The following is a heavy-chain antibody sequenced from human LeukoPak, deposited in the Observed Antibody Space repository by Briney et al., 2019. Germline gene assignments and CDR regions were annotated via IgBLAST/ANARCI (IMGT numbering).Heavy chain of an antibody. D-gene: IGHD4-17*01. CDR3: ARRVTTGSYFDL. Sequence: GGSLRLSCAASGFTFSSYGMHWVRQAPGKGLEWVTVISYDGSNKYYADSVKGRFTISRDNSKNTLYLQMNSLRAEDTAVYYCARRVTTGSYFDLWGRGTLVTVSS. CDR1: GFTFSSYG. J-gene: IGHJ2*01. V-gene: IGHV3-30*03. CDR2: ISYDGSNK.